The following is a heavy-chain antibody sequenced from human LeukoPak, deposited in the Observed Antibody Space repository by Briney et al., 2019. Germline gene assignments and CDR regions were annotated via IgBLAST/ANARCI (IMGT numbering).Heavy chain of an antibody. D-gene: IGHD2-2*01. Sequence: PSETLSLTCAVSGYSISSGYYWGWIRQPPGKGLEWIGSIYHSGSTYYNPSLKSRVTISVDTSKNQFSLKLSSVTAADTAVYYCARYCSSTSCSDAFDIWGQRTMVTVSS. CDR1: GYSISSGYY. V-gene: IGHV4-38-2*01. CDR3: ARYCSSTSCSDAFDI. J-gene: IGHJ3*02. CDR2: IYHSGST.